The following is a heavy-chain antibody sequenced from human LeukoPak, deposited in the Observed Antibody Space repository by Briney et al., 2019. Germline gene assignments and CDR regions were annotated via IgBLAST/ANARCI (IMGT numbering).Heavy chain of an antibody. V-gene: IGHV1-18*01. D-gene: IGHD4-11*01. CDR1: GYTFTSYD. CDR2: ISAHNGNT. CDR3: ARAQTTLLLDY. Sequence: ASVKVSCKASGYTFTSYDINWVRQATGQGLQWMGWISAHNGNTNDAQKLQGRVTMTTDTSTSTVYMELRSLRSDDTAVYYCARAQTTLLLDYWGQGTLVTVSS. J-gene: IGHJ4*02.